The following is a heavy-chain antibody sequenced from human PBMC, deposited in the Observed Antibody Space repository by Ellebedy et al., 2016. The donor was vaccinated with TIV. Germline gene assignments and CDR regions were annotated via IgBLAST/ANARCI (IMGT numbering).Heavy chain of an antibody. J-gene: IGHJ4*02. V-gene: IGHV6-1*01. CDR3: ARSPIATRLIDF. D-gene: IGHD6-6*01. CDR1: GDNVSSNRAA. CDR2: TYYMSKWYN. Sequence: SQTLSLTCAISGDNVSSNRAAWNWIRQSPSRGLEWLGRTYYMSKWYNDYALSVTGRMTISPDTSKNQFSLPLSSVTPGDTAIYYCARSPIATRLIDFWGQGTLVSVSS.